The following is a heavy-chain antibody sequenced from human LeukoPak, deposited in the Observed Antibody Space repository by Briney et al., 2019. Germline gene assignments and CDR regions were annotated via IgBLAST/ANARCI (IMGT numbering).Heavy chain of an antibody. V-gene: IGHV1-46*01. CDR2: INPTGGST. Sequence: ASVKVSCKASGYTFTGYYMHWVRQAPGQGLEWMGLINPTGGSTGYAQKFQGRVTMTRDMSTSTDYMELSSLRSEDTAVYYCARQGQGFITRRVAWLDPWGQGTLVTVSS. J-gene: IGHJ5*02. CDR1: GYTFTGYY. D-gene: IGHD3-22*01. CDR3: ARQGQGFITRRVAWLDP.